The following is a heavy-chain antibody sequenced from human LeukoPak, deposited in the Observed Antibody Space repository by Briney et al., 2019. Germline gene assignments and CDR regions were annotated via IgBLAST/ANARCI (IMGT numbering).Heavy chain of an antibody. CDR2: IYYSGST. D-gene: IGHD2-15*01. CDR1: GGSISGYY. CDR3: AREPPGGGNGMDV. J-gene: IGHJ6*02. V-gene: IGHV4-59*01. Sequence: SETLSLTCTVSGGSISGYYWSWIRQPPGKGLEWFGYIYYSGSTNYNPSLKSRVTISVDTSKNQFSLKLSSVTAADTAVYYCAREPPGGGNGMDVWGQGTTVTVSS.